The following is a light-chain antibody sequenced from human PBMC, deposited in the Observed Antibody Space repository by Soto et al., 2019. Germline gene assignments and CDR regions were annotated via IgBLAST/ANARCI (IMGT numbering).Light chain of an antibody. Sequence: EIVLTQSPATLSLSPGERATLSCRASQSVNYYLAWYQRKPGRAPRLLIHDASNRATGVPARFSGSGSGTDFTLTISSLEPEDYAVYYCQQRSNWPLTFGGGTKVEI. CDR2: DAS. V-gene: IGKV3-11*01. J-gene: IGKJ4*01. CDR3: QQRSNWPLT. CDR1: QSVNYY.